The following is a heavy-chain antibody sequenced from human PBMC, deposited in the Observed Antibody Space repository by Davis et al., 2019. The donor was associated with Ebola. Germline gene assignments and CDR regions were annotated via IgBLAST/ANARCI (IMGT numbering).Heavy chain of an antibody. CDR1: GFTFSSYW. Sequence: GGSLRLSCAASGFTFSSYWMSWVRQAPGKGLEWVANIKQDGSEKYYVDSVEGRFTISRDNAKNALYLQMNSLRAEDTAVYYCARDPHCSGGSCFGMDVWGQGTTVTVSS. CDR2: IKQDGSEK. J-gene: IGHJ6*02. V-gene: IGHV3-7*01. CDR3: ARDPHCSGGSCFGMDV. D-gene: IGHD2-15*01.